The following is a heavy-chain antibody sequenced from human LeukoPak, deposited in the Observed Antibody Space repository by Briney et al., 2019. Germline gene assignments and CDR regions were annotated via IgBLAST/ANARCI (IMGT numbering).Heavy chain of an antibody. CDR3: ARGLIDSGSYQSGWFDP. CDR2: IKQDGSEK. D-gene: IGHD1-26*01. J-gene: IGHJ5*02. CDR1: GFTFSSYW. Sequence: GGSLRLSCAASGFTFSSYWMSWVRQAPGKGLEWVANIKQDGSEKYYVDSVKGRFTISRDNAKNSLYLQMNSLRAEDTAVYYCARGLIDSGSYQSGWFDPWGQGTLVTVSS. V-gene: IGHV3-7*01.